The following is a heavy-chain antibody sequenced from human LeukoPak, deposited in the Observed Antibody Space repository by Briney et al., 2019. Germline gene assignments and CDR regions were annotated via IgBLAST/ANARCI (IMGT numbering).Heavy chain of an antibody. J-gene: IGHJ6*02. D-gene: IGHD2-2*02. CDR1: GFTLSSYW. V-gene: IGHV3-7*01. Sequence: GGSLRLSCAASGFTLSSYWMHWVRQAPGKGLEWVANIKQDGSEKYYVDSVKGRFTISRDNAKNSLYLQMNSLRAEDTAVYYCARVRSTSCYMMDCYYYYGMDVWGQGTTVTVSS. CDR3: ARVRSTSCYMMDCYYYYGMDV. CDR2: IKQDGSEK.